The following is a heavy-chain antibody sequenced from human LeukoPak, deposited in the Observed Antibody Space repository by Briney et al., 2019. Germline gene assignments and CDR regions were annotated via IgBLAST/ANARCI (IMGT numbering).Heavy chain of an antibody. V-gene: IGHV4-34*01. D-gene: IGHD5-12*01. Sequence: PSGTLSLTCAVYGGSFSGYYWSWIRQPPGKGLEWIGEINHSGSTNYNPSLKSRVTISVDTSKNQFSLKLSSVTAADTAVYYCARGGRLPLGYWGQGTLVTVSS. J-gene: IGHJ4*02. CDR3: ARGGRLPLGY. CDR2: INHSGST. CDR1: GGSFSGYY.